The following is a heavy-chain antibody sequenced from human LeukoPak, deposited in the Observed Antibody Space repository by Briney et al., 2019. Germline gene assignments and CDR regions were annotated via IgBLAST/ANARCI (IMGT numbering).Heavy chain of an antibody. V-gene: IGHV3-30*18. CDR2: ISFEGRNT. Sequence: GRSLRLSCVVSGSTFSRFAMHWVRQAPGKGLEWVAHISFEGRNTYYADSVKGRFTISRDNSENTLYLQMNSLRAEDTAVYYCAKDQWDYYDTSGRPGALDIWGQGTMVTVSS. CDR1: GSTFSRFA. J-gene: IGHJ3*02. D-gene: IGHD3-22*01. CDR3: AKDQWDYYDTSGRPGALDI.